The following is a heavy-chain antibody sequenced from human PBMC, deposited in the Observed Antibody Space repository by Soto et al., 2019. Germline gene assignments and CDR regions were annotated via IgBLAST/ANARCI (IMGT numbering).Heavy chain of an antibody. CDR3: ARGPNYYNSARGWFDP. Sequence: PSETLSLTCTVSGGSIRSGDYYWSWIRQPPGKGLEWIGYIYYSGSTYYNPSLKSRVTISVDTSKNQSSLKISSVTAADTAVYYCARGPNYYNSARGWFDPWGQGTLVTVSS. V-gene: IGHV4-30-4*01. CDR1: GGSIRSGDYY. J-gene: IGHJ5*02. D-gene: IGHD3-10*01. CDR2: IYYSGST.